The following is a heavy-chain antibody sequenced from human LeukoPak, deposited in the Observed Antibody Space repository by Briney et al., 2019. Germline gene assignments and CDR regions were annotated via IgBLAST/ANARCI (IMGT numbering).Heavy chain of an antibody. D-gene: IGHD6-19*01. CDR1: GFTFSSYS. Sequence: GGSLRLSCAASGFTFSSYSMNWVRQAPGKGLEWVSSISSSSSYIYYADSVKGRFTISRDNAKNSLYLQMNSLRAEDTAVYYCARDGSSGWYGVYYFDYWGQGTLVTVSS. CDR3: ARDGSSGWYGVYYFDY. CDR2: ISSSSSYI. V-gene: IGHV3-21*01. J-gene: IGHJ4*02.